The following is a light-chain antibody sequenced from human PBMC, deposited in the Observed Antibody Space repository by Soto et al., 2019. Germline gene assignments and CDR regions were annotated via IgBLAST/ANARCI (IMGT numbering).Light chain of an antibody. Sequence: QSVLTQPPSASGTPGQIVAISCSGSSSNIGSNTVTWYQQLPGTAPKLLIYSTSQRSSGVPGRFSGSKSGASASLSISGLQSEDEADYYCAAWDDRLYVYVLGTGTKLTVL. CDR2: STS. CDR3: AAWDDRLYVYV. CDR1: SSNIGSNT. V-gene: IGLV1-44*01. J-gene: IGLJ1*01.